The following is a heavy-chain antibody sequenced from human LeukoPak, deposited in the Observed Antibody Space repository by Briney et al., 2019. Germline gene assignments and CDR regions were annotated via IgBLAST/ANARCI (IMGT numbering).Heavy chain of an antibody. CDR1: GGTFSSYA. CDR3: ARGRDSSSSFDY. Sequence: SVKVSCKASGGTFSSYAISWVRQAPGQGLEWMGGIIPIFGTANYAQKFLGRVTITADESTSTAYMELSSLRSEDTAVYYCARGRDSSSSFDYWGQGTLVTVSS. V-gene: IGHV1-69*01. D-gene: IGHD6-6*01. CDR2: IIPIFGTA. J-gene: IGHJ4*02.